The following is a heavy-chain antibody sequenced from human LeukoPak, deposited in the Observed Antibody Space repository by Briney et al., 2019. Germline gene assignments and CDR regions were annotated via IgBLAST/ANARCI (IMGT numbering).Heavy chain of an antibody. CDR3: AGTTVSNYYYYMDV. Sequence: SETLSLTCTVSGGSISSGSYYWSWIRQPAGKGLEWIGRIYTSGSTNYNPSLKSRVTISVDTSKNQFSLKLSSVTAADTAVYYCAGTTVSNYYYYMDVWGKGTTVTVSS. V-gene: IGHV4-61*02. CDR1: GGSISSGSYY. J-gene: IGHJ6*03. D-gene: IGHD4-17*01. CDR2: IYTSGST.